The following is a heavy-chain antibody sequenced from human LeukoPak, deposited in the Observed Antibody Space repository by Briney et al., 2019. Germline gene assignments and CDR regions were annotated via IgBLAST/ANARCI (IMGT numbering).Heavy chain of an antibody. CDR2: IDHSGST. V-gene: IGHV4-34*01. CDR1: GGSFSGYY. D-gene: IGHD2-15*01. Sequence: SETLSLTCAVYGGSFSGYYWSWIRQPPGKGVEWIGEIDHSGSTNYNPSLKSRVTISLDTSKNQFSLKMSSVTAADTAVYYCARGSLAVAADYWGQGTLVTVSS. J-gene: IGHJ4*02. CDR3: ARGSLAVAADY.